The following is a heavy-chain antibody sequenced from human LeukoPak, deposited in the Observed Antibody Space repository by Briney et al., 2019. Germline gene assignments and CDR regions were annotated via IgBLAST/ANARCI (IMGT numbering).Heavy chain of an antibody. D-gene: IGHD6-13*01. CDR1: GGSISSNNW. CDR3: ARVQIAAAGTGADY. V-gene: IGHV4-4*02. Sequence: PSGTLSLTCAVSGGSISSNNWWNWVRQPPGKGLEWIGEIFHSGTTNYKSSLKSRVTMSVDKSKNQFSLEVTSVTAADTAVYYCARVQIAAAGTGADYWGQGTLVTVSS. J-gene: IGHJ4*02. CDR2: IFHSGTT.